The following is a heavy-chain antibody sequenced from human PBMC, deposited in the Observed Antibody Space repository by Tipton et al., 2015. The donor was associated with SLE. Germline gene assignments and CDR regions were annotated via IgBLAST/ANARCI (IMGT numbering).Heavy chain of an antibody. CDR1: GGSFSGYY. V-gene: IGHV4-34*01. CDR3: ARHIWYFDL. J-gene: IGHJ2*01. CDR2: INHSGST. Sequence: TLSLTCAVYGGSFSGYYWGWVRQPPGEGLEWIGEINHSGSTNYNPSLKSRVTISVDTSKNQFSLKRRSVTAADTAVYYRARHIWYFDLWGRGTLVTVSS.